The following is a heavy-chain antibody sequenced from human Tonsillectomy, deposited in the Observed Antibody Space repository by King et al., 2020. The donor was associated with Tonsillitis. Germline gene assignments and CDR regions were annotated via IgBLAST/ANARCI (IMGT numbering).Heavy chain of an antibody. D-gene: IGHD2-15*01. J-gene: IGHJ6*02. CDR3: ARLEIEMSCSGGRCYYYYYGMDV. V-gene: IGHV4-59*08. CDR1: GGSISSYY. Sequence: QLQESGPGLVKSSETLSLTCTVSGGSISSYYWSWIRQPPGKGLEWMGYIYYSGSTNYNPSLKSRVTISVDTSKNQFSLQLSSVTAADTAVYYCARLEIEMSCSGGRCYYYYYGMDVWGQGTTVTVSS. CDR2: IYYSGST.